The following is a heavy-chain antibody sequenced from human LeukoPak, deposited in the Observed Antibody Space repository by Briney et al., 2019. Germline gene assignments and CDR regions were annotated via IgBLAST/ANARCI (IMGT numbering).Heavy chain of an antibody. J-gene: IGHJ6*03. CDR1: GSRFTSYW. CDR2: MYPGDSDT. Sequence: GESLKISCKGSGSRFTSYWIGWVRQMPGKGLEWMGIMYPGDSDTRYSPSFQGQVTISADKSISTAYLQWSSLKASDTAMYYCARRAYGSYYYYYMDVWGKGTTVTVSS. V-gene: IGHV5-51*01. CDR3: ARRAYGSYYYYYMDV. D-gene: IGHD1-26*01.